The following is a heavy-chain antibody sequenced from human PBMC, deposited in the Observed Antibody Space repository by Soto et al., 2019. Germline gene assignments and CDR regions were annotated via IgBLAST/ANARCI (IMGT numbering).Heavy chain of an antibody. CDR1: VGSFSVYY. Sequence: PSETLAVTCAFYVGSFSVYYWSWIRQPPGKGLDWIGEINHSGSTNYNPSLKSRVTISVDTSKNQFSLKLSSVTAADTAVYYCARGFRNWNYSHWGQGTMVTVSS. CDR3: ARGFRNWNYSH. V-gene: IGHV4-34*01. CDR2: INHSGST. J-gene: IGHJ4*02. D-gene: IGHD1-7*01.